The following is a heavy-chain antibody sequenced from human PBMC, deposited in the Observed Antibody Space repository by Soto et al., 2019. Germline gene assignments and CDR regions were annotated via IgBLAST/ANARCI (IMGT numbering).Heavy chain of an antibody. D-gene: IGHD6-19*01. V-gene: IGHV6-1*01. CDR1: GDSVSSNSAA. Sequence: PSQTLSLTCAISGDSVSSNSAAWNWIRQSSSRGLEWLGRTYYRSKWYNDYAVSVKSRITINPDTSKNQFSLQLNSVTPEDTAVYYCARAPGIAVDGAFDIWGQGTMVTVSS. CDR3: ARAPGIAVDGAFDI. J-gene: IGHJ3*02. CDR2: TYYRSKWYN.